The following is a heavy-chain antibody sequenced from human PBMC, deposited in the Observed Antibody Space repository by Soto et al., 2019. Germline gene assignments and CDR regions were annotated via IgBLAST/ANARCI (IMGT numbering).Heavy chain of an antibody. CDR3: ARAKSLYYDYVWGSYHNWFDP. CDR2: IYYSGST. J-gene: IGHJ5*02. D-gene: IGHD3-16*02. V-gene: IGHV4-59*01. CDR1: GGSISSYY. Sequence: SETLSLTCSVSGGSISSYYWSWIRQPPGKGLEWIGYIYYSGSTNYNPSLKSRVTISVDTSKNQFSLKLSSVTAADTAVYYCARAKSLYYDYVWGSYHNWFDPWGKGTLVTVSS.